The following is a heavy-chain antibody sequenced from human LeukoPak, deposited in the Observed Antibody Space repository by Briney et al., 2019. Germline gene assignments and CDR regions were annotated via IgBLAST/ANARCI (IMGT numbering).Heavy chain of an antibody. J-gene: IGHJ3*02. CDR3: ARDKRSGLLRGHHAFDI. CDR2: IYTSGST. Sequence: SETLSLTCTVSGGPISSGSYYWSWIRQPAGKGLEWIGRIYTSGSTNYNPSLKSRVTISVDTSKNQFSLKLSSVTAADTAVYYCARDKRSGLLRGHHAFDIWGQGTMVTVSS. V-gene: IGHV4-61*02. D-gene: IGHD3-22*01. CDR1: GGPISSGSYY.